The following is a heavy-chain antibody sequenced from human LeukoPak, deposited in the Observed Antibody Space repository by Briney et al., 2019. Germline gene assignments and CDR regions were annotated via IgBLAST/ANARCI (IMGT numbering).Heavy chain of an antibody. CDR2: MNPINGNT. CDR1: GFTFTNYD. D-gene: IGHD3-10*01. Sequence: ASVKVSCKATGFTFTNYDINWVRQATGQGLEWMGWMNPINGNTGYAQKFQGRATMTRDTSISTAYMELRSLTSEDTAVYYCVRDGEGVAISVNYWFAPWGQGTLVTVSS. V-gene: IGHV1-8*01. CDR3: VRDGEGVAISVNYWFAP. J-gene: IGHJ5*02.